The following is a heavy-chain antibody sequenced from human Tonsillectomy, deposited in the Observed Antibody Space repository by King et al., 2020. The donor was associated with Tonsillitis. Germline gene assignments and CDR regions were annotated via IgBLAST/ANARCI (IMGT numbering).Heavy chain of an antibody. V-gene: IGHV3-23*04. Sequence: VQLVESGGGLVQPGGSLRLSCAASGFTFSSYAMSWVRQAPGKGLEWVSAISRSGGDTYLAYSVKGHFTISRDNSRNTLYLQMNSLRAEDTAVYYCAKWSGGFYYYYYYMDVWGKGTTVTVSS. D-gene: IGHD3-3*01. CDR2: ISRSGGDT. CDR1: GFTFSSYA. CDR3: AKWSGGFYYYYYYMDV. J-gene: IGHJ6*03.